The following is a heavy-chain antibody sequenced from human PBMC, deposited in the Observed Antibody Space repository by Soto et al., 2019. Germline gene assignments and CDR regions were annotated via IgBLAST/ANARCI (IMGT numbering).Heavy chain of an antibody. V-gene: IGHV4-59*01. Sequence: QVQLQESGPGLVKPSETLSLTCTVSGGSISNYYWSWIRQPPGKGLGWIGYIYYKGKTNYNPSLQSLVTISVDTSKYQFALILNSVTAGATAEYYCARQATPSYYYDSGGYDAFDMWGQGTRVTFSS. CDR3: ARQATPSYYYDSGGYDAFDM. CDR1: GGSISNYY. D-gene: IGHD3-22*01. J-gene: IGHJ3*02. CDR2: IYYKGKT.